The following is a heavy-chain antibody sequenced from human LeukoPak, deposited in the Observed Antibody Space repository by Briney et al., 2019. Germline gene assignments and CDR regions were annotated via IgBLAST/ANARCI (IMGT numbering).Heavy chain of an antibody. CDR3: ARRRGMGSLDY. J-gene: IGHJ4*02. D-gene: IGHD2-8*01. V-gene: IGHV3-7*03. Sequence: TGGSLRISCAASIFTIGSYWMSWVRQAPWKGREWVANIKQDGSENYYVDSVKGRLTISRDNAKSSLYLQMNSLRADDTAVYYCARRRGMGSLDYWGQGTLVTVSS. CDR2: IKQDGSEN. CDR1: IFTIGSYW.